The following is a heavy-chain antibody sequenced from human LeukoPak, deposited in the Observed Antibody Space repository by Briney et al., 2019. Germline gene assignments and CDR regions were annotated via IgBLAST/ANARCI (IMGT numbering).Heavy chain of an antibody. CDR1: GYSFTSYW. D-gene: IGHD5-12*01. Sequence: GESLRISCKGSGYSFTSYWISWVRQMPGKGLEWMGRIDPSDSYTNYSPSFQGHVTISADKSISTAYLQWSSLKASDTAMYYCVLGWVATNDYWGQGTLVTVSS. CDR3: VLGWVATNDY. J-gene: IGHJ4*02. CDR2: IDPSDSYT. V-gene: IGHV5-10-1*01.